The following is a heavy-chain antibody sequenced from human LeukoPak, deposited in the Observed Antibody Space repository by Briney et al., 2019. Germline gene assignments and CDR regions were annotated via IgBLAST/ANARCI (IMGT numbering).Heavy chain of an antibody. V-gene: IGHV4-59*01. CDR2: IYYSGTT. Sequence: KPSETLSLTCTVSGGSISSYYWSWIRQPPGKGLEWIGYIYYSGTTNYNPSLKSRVTISLDTSKNQFSLKLRSVTAADTAVYYCARVGSFAGQPIVWGRGTLVTVSS. CDR1: GGSISSYY. CDR3: ARVGSFAGQPIV. J-gene: IGHJ4*02. D-gene: IGHD3-10*01.